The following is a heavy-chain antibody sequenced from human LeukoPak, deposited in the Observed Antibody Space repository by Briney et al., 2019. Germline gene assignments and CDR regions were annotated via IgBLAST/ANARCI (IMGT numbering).Heavy chain of an antibody. V-gene: IGHV5-51*01. J-gene: IGHJ6*02. Sequence: GESLKISCKGSGYSFTSYWIGWVRQMPGKGLEWMGIIYPGDSDTRYSPSFQGQVTISADKSISTAYLQWSSLKASDTAMYYCARARDSYGLGVYYYYGMDVWGQGTTVTVSS. CDR1: GYSFTSYW. CDR3: ARARDSYGLGVYYYYGMDV. CDR2: IYPGDSDT. D-gene: IGHD5-18*01.